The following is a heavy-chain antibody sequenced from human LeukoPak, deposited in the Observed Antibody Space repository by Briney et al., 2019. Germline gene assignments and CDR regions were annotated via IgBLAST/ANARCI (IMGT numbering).Heavy chain of an antibody. D-gene: IGHD6-19*01. CDR1: GYTFTSYG. J-gene: IGHJ4*02. V-gene: IGHV1-18*01. CDR2: ISAKKGNT. Sequence: GASVKVSCKASGYTFTSYGISWVRQAPGQGLEWMGWISAKKGNTDYAQKLQGRVTMTTDTSTSTAYMELRSLRSDDTAVYCCARDMYSSGRVPFDYWGQGTLVTVSS. CDR3: ARDMYSSGRVPFDY.